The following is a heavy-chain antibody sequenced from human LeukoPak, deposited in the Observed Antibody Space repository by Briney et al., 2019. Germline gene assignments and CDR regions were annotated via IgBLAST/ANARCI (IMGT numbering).Heavy chain of an antibody. D-gene: IGHD3-10*01. CDR1: GFTLSTYA. Sequence: GGSLRLSCAASGFTLSTYAMSWVRQTPGKGLEWVAATSSSDAGTYHADSVKGRFTISRDNAKNSLYLQMNSLRAEDTAVYYCARDGSGRVPEMSAPDYWGQGTLVTVSS. CDR3: ARDGSGRVPEMSAPDY. CDR2: TSSSDAGT. J-gene: IGHJ4*02. V-gene: IGHV3-23*01.